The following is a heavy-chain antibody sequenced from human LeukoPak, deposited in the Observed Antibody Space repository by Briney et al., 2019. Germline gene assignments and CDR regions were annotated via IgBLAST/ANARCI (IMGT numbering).Heavy chain of an antibody. Sequence: GGSLRLSCAASGFTFSSYAMTWVRQAPGKGREWVSAIGSGGGSRYYADSVKGRFTISRDNAKNTLYLQMNSLRAEDTAVYYCAKSYGSGTYMVYWGQGTLVTVSS. CDR1: GFTFSSYA. D-gene: IGHD3-10*01. CDR2: IGSGGGSR. CDR3: AKSYGSGTYMVY. J-gene: IGHJ4*02. V-gene: IGHV3-23*01.